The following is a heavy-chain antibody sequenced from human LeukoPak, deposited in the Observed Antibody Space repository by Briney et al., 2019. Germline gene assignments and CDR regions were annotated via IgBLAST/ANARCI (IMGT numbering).Heavy chain of an antibody. D-gene: IGHD3-10*01. V-gene: IGHV3-15*01. CDR2: IKSKTDGGTT. CDR1: GFTFSKAW. J-gene: IGHJ4*02. CDR3: TTITMIREHEDY. Sequence: GGSLRLSCAASGFTFSKAWMSWVRQAPGKGLEWVGRIKSKTDGGTTDYAAPVKGRFTISRDDSRNTLSLQMNSLKTEDTAVYYCTTITMIREHEDYWGQGTLVTVSS.